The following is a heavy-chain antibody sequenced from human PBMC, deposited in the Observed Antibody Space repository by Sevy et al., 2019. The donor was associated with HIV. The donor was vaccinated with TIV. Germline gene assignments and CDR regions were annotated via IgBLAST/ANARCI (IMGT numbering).Heavy chain of an antibody. V-gene: IGHV3-9*01. CDR1: GFTFDDYA. J-gene: IGHJ5*01. Sequence: GGSLRLSCVASGFTFDDYAMHWVRQAPGKGPEWVSGSSWNSGSIGYAESVKGRFTISRDNAKNSLYLQMNSLRVEDTALYYCAIGIGYSNGWYSWFDSWGQGTLVTVSS. CDR3: AIGIGYSNGWYSWFDS. D-gene: IGHD6-19*01. CDR2: SSWNSGSI.